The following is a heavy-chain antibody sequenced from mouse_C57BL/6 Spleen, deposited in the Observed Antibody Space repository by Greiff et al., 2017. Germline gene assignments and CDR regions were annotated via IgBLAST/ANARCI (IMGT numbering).Heavy chain of an antibody. CDR3: ARGVVATWDYAMDY. Sequence: EVNLVESGGDLVKPGGSLKLSCAASGFTFSSYGMSWVRQTPDKRLEWVATISSGGSYTYYPDSVKGRFTISRDNAKNTLYLQMSSLKSEDTAMYYCARGVVATWDYAMDYWGQGTSVTVSS. CDR2: ISSGGSYT. CDR1: GFTFSSYG. J-gene: IGHJ4*01. D-gene: IGHD1-1*01. V-gene: IGHV5-6*01.